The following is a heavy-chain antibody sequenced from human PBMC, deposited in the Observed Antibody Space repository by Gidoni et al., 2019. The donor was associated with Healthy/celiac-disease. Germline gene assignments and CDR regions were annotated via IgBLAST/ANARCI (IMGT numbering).Heavy chain of an antibody. Sequence: EVQLVESGGVLVQPGGSLRLSCAAAVFTFSSYSMNWVRQAPGKGLAWVSYISSSSSTIYYADSVKGRFTISRDNAKNSLYLQMNSLRAEDTAVYYCARELPYSYYDSSGSDLDYWGQGTLVTVSS. CDR1: VFTFSSYS. D-gene: IGHD3-22*01. V-gene: IGHV3-48*01. CDR2: ISSSSSTI. J-gene: IGHJ4*02. CDR3: ARELPYSYYDSSGSDLDY.